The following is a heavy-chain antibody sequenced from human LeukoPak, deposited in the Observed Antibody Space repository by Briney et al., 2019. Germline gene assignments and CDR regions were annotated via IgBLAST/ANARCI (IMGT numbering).Heavy chain of an antibody. D-gene: IGHD6-13*01. Sequence: TSVKVSCKASGFTFTSSAMQWVRQARGQRLGWIGWIFVGSGNTNYAQKFQERVTITRDMSTSTAYMELSSLRSEDTAVYYCAAGDIAAAGTVPWGQGTLVTVSS. CDR1: GFTFTSSA. J-gene: IGHJ5*01. CDR3: AAGDIAAAGTVP. V-gene: IGHV1-58*02. CDR2: IFVGSGNT.